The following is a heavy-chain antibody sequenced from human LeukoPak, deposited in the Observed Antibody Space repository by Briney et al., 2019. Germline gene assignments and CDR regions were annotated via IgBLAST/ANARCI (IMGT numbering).Heavy chain of an antibody. CDR2: ISSRGSTV. V-gene: IGHV3-48*03. CDR1: GFTFSSYE. Sequence: GGSLRLSCAASGFTFSSYEMNGVRQAPGKGLEWFSYISSRGSTVSYADYVKGRFPLSRDNAQNSLYLQMNSLRAEDTAVYYCASGIQWLLQPWGAFDIWGQGTMVTVSS. J-gene: IGHJ3*02. CDR3: ASGIQWLLQPWGAFDI. D-gene: IGHD6-19*01.